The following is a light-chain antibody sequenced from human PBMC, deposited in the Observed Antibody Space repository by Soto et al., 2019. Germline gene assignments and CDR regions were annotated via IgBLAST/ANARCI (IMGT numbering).Light chain of an antibody. V-gene: IGLV1-40*01. CDR2: GNG. CDR1: SSNIGAGHD. J-gene: IGLJ1*01. CDR3: QSYDSSLSGSEV. Sequence: QSVLTQPPSVSGAPGQRVTISCTGSSSNIGAGHDVHWYQQLPGTAPKLLIYGNGNRPSGVPDRFSGSKSGTSASLAITGLQAEGEADYYCQSYDSSLSGSEVFGTGTKVTVL.